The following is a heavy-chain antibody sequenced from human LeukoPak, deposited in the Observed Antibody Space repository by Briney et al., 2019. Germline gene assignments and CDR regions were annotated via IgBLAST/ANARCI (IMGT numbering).Heavy chain of an antibody. CDR2: INPDSGGT. CDR1: AYTFTGYY. J-gene: IGHJ4*02. Sequence: ASVKVSCKASAYTFTGYYMHWVRQAPGQGLEWMGWINPDSGGTNYAQKFQGRVTMTRDTSNSTAYMEVSRLRSDDTAVYYCAREGSGWYGNFDYWGQGTLVTVSS. D-gene: IGHD6-19*01. V-gene: IGHV1-2*02. CDR3: AREGSGWYGNFDY.